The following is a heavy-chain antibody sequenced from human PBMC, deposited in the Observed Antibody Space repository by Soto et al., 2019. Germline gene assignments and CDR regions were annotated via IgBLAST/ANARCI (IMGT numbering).Heavy chain of an antibody. CDR3: ATDSPSKMTTVTPYYYYYCMDV. Sequence: QVQLVQSGAEVKKPGSSVKVSCKASGGTFSSYAISWVRQAPGQGLEWMGGLIPIFGTANYAQKFQGRVTINADESTSTACMELSRLRSEDTAAYYGATDSPSKMTTVTPYYYYYCMDVWGEGTTFTVSS. CDR1: GGTFSSYA. V-gene: IGHV1-69*12. CDR2: LIPIFGTA. J-gene: IGHJ6*04. D-gene: IGHD4-4*01.